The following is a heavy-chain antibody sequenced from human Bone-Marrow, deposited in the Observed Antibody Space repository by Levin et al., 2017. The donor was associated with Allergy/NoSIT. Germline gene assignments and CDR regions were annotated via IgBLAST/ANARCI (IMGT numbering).Heavy chain of an antibody. CDR1: GFTFRHYT. D-gene: IGHD3-22*01. Sequence: SCAASGFTFRHYTMNWVRQAPGKGLEWVSCITSSGDSTYYADPVKGRFTISRDNAKNSLYLQLNRLRDEDTAMYYCARDPARGYYDSSGYSGDHWGQGTLVTVSS. CDR2: ITSSGDST. V-gene: IGHV3-48*02. CDR3: ARDPARGYYDSSGYSGDH. J-gene: IGHJ4*02.